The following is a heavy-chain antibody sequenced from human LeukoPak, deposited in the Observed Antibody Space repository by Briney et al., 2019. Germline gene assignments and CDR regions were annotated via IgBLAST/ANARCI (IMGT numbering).Heavy chain of an antibody. CDR1: GFTFSKYG. Sequence: GGSLRLSCTTSGFTFSKYGMHWVRQAPGKGLEWVAVIWSDGNNKYYADSVKGRFTISRDNSKNTLYLQMNSLRAEDTAVYYCARDSWYYDSSGYTDYWGQGTLVTVSS. CDR3: ARDSWYYDSSGYTDY. CDR2: IWSDGNNK. D-gene: IGHD3-22*01. J-gene: IGHJ4*02. V-gene: IGHV3-33*01.